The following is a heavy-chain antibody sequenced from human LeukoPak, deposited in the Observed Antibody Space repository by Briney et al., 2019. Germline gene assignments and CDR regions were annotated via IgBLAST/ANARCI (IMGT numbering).Heavy chain of an antibody. J-gene: IGHJ4*02. CDR1: GFTFGDYA. CDR3: TRVIVATKDH. V-gene: IGHV3-49*04. CDR2: IRSKNYGGTT. Sequence: PGGSLRLSCTGSGFTFGDYAMNWVRQAPGKGLEWVGFIRSKNYGGTTEYAASVKGGFTISRDDSRSIAYLQMNSLKTEDTAVYYCTRVIVATKDHWGQGTLVIVSS. D-gene: IGHD5-12*01.